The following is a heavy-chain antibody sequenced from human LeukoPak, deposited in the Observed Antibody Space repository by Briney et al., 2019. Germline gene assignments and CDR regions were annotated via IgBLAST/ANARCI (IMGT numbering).Heavy chain of an antibody. CDR3: ARVREVFPYWYFDL. CDR1: GYSISSSNW. Sequence: SDTLSLTCAVSGYSISSSNWWGWIRQPPGKGLEWIGYIYYSGSTYYNPSLKSRVTMSVDTSKNQFSLKLSSVTAVDTAVYYCARVREVFPYWYFDLWGRGTLVTVSS. J-gene: IGHJ2*01. V-gene: IGHV4-28*03. CDR2: IYYSGST. D-gene: IGHD3-10*01.